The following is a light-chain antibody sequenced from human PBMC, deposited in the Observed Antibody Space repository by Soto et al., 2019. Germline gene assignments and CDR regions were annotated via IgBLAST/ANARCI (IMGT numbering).Light chain of an antibody. CDR3: QQFGSSPGFT. CDR2: AAS. Sequence: EIVLTHSPGTLSLSPGERATLSCRASQSINNRYLAWYQQKPGQTPRLLIYAASSRATGIPDRFSGSGSGTDFTLTISRLEPEDFAVYYCQQFGSSPGFTFGPGTKVDIK. CDR1: QSINNRY. J-gene: IGKJ3*01. V-gene: IGKV3-20*01.